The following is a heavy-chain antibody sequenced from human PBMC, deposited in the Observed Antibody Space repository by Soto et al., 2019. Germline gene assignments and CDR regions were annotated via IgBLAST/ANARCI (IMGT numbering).Heavy chain of an antibody. CDR2: IYYSGST. D-gene: IGHD4-17*01. Sequence: SETLSLTCTVSGGSISSGGYYWSWIRQHPGKGLEWIGYIYYSGSTYYNPSLKSRVTISVDTSKNQFSLKLSSVTAADTAVYYCARATTVTRYYFDYWGQGTLVTVSS. CDR3: ARATTVTRYYFDY. V-gene: IGHV4-31*03. CDR1: GGSISSGGYY. J-gene: IGHJ4*02.